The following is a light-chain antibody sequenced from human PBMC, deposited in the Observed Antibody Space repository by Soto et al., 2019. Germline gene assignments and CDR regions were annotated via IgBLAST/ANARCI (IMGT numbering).Light chain of an antibody. J-gene: IGKJ1*01. CDR2: GAS. Sequence: EIVLTQSPGTLSLSPGERATLSCRASQSVSSSYLAWYQQKPCLAPRLLIYGASSRATGIPDRFSGSGSGTDFSLSISSLEPEDVAVYYCQEYGSRPWTFGQGIKVDIK. V-gene: IGKV3-20*01. CDR1: QSVSSSY. CDR3: QEYGSRPWT.